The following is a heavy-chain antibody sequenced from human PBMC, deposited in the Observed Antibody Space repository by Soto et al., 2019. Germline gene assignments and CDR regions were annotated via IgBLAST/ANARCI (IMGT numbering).Heavy chain of an antibody. Sequence: SETLSLTCTVSGGSISSYYWSWIRQPPGKGLEWIGYIYYSGSTNYNPSLKSRVTISVDTSKNQFSLKLSSVTAADTAVYYCARGGRSAYYYYMAVWGKGTTVTVSS. CDR3: ARGGRSAYYYYMAV. CDR1: GGSISSYY. CDR2: IYYSGST. J-gene: IGHJ6*03. V-gene: IGHV4-59*01.